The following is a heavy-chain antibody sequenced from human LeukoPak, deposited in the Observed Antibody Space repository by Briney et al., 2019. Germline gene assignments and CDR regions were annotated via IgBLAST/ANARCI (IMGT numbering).Heavy chain of an antibody. CDR3: ARAIGDGYNYDY. D-gene: IGHD5-24*01. Sequence: PSETQSLTCTVSGGSISSGGYYWSWIRQHPGKGLEWIGYIYYSGSTYYNPSLKSRVTISVDTSKNQFSLKLSSVTAADTAVYYCARAIGDGYNYDYWGQGTLVTVSS. J-gene: IGHJ4*02. V-gene: IGHV4-31*03. CDR1: GGSISSGGYY. CDR2: IYYSGST.